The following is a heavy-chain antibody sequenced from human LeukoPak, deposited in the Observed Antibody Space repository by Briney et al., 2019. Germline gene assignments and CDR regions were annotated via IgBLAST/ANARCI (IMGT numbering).Heavy chain of an antibody. CDR2: VNAGNGNT. V-gene: IGHV1-3*01. J-gene: IGHJ4*02. Sequence: ASVKVSCKASGYTFTSYAMHWVRQAPGQRLEWMGWVNAGNGNTKYSQEFQGRVTFTRDTSASTAYMELSSLRSDDTAVYYCARDNNYYGSGSYHDYWGQGTLVTVSS. CDR1: GYTFTSYA. D-gene: IGHD3-10*01. CDR3: ARDNNYYGSGSYHDY.